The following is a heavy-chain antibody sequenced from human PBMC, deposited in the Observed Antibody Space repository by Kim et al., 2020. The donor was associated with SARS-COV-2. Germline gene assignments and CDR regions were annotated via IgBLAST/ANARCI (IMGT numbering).Heavy chain of an antibody. CDR3: ARHGGYISGWHVDY. Sequence: SETLSLTCTVSGDSISSTSYYWGWIRQPPGKGLEWICSIYYSGNTYYNSSVKSRVTISVDTSKSQFSLNLISVTAADTGVYYCARHGGYISGWHVDYWGQGTLVTVSS. CDR1: GDSISSTSYY. J-gene: IGHJ4*02. V-gene: IGHV4-39*01. CDR2: IYYSGNT. D-gene: IGHD6-19*01.